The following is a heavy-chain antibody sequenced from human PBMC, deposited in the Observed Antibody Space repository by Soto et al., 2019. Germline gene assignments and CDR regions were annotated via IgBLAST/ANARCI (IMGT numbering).Heavy chain of an antibody. CDR1: GYRFTSYW. V-gene: IGHV5-51*01. D-gene: IGHD3-22*01. CDR3: ARKDKSGYFNWFDP. Sequence: GESLKISCRTSGYRFTSYWIAWVRQMPGKGLEWMGIIFPSDSDTRYSPSFQGQVTISADRSTSTAFLQWASLKASDTAVYFCARKDKSGYFNWFDPWGQGTLVTVSS. CDR2: IFPSDSDT. J-gene: IGHJ5*02.